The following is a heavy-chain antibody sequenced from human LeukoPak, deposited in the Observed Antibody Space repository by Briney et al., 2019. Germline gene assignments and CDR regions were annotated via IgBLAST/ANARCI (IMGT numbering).Heavy chain of an antibody. CDR3: ATYDYGDYDHAFDI. Sequence: ASVKVSCKASGYSFTGYGIGWVRQAPGQGPEWMGWISAYNGNTKYAQKFQGRVTMTTDTSTSTAYMELRSLRSDDTAVYYCATYDYGDYDHAFDIWGQGTMVTVSS. D-gene: IGHD4-17*01. CDR1: GYSFTGYG. V-gene: IGHV1-18*01. J-gene: IGHJ3*02. CDR2: ISAYNGNT.